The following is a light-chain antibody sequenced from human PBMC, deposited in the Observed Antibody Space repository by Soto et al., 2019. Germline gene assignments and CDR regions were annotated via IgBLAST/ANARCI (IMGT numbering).Light chain of an antibody. CDR2: GAS. CDR1: QSVSSSY. Sequence: LSQSPGTLSLSKGERATLPCRASQSVSSSYLAWYQQKPGQAPRLLIYGASSRATGIPDRFSGSGSGTDFTLTISRLGPEDSAVYYCQQYGSSPTWTFGQGTNVDVK. V-gene: IGKV3-20*01. J-gene: IGKJ1*01. CDR3: QQYGSSPTWT.